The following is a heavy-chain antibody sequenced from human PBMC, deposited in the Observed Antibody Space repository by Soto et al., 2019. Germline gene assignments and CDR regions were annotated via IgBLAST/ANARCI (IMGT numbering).Heavy chain of an antibody. Sequence: QLQLQESGPGLGKPSETLSLTCTVSGGSISSSSHYWGWVRQPPGKGLEWIASVYYIGTPYYNPSLQSRVTISVDTSKNHFSLKLSSVTAADTAVYYCARHLSPADGDGPYFDLWGRGMLVTVSS. J-gene: IGHJ2*01. CDR1: GGSISSSSHY. CDR2: VYYIGTP. D-gene: IGHD4-17*01. V-gene: IGHV4-39*01. CDR3: ARHLSPADGDGPYFDL.